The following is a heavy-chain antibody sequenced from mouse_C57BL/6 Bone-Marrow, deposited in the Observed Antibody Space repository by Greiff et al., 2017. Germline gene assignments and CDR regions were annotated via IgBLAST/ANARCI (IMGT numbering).Heavy chain of an antibody. CDR3: ARFYYGSSYWYFDV. J-gene: IGHJ1*03. CDR1: GYTFTSYT. D-gene: IGHD1-1*01. Sequence: QVQLKQSGAELARPGASVKMSCKASGYTFTSYTMHWVKQRPGQGLEWIGYINPSSGYTKYNEKFKGKATLTADKSSSTAYMQLNSLTSEDSAVYFCARFYYGSSYWYFDVWGTGTTVTVSS. CDR2: INPSSGYT. V-gene: IGHV1-4*01.